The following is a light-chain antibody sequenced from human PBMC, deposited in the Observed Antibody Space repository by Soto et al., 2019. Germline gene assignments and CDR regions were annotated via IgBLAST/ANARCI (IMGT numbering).Light chain of an antibody. CDR3: CSYAGSYTFNV. CDR2: DVS. CDR1: SSDVGGYNY. J-gene: IGLJ1*01. Sequence: QSALTQPRSVSGAPGQSVTISCTGPSSDVGGYNYVSWYQQHPGKAPKLMIYDVSKRPSGVPDRFSGSKSGNTASLTISGLQAEDEADYYCCSYAGSYTFNVFGTGTKLTVL. V-gene: IGLV2-11*01.